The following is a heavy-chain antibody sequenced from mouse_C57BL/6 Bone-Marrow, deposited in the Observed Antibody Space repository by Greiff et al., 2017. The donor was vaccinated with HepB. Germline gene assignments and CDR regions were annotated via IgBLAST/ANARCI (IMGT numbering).Heavy chain of an antibody. Sequence: EVQGVESGGGLVKPGGSLKLSCAASGFTFSDYGMHWVRQAPVKGLEWIADISRGSSTTYYADKVKGRFTISRDNTKNTLFLQMTSLRSEDTAMYYFARRGLRLWYFHVWGTGTTVSVSS. CDR2: ISRGSSTT. CDR3: ARRGLRLWYFHV. J-gene: IGHJ1*03. CDR1: GFTFSDYG. D-gene: IGHD2-4*01. V-gene: IGHV5-17*01.